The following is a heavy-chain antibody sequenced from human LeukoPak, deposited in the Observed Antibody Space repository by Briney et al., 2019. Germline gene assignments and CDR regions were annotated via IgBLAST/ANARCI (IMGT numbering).Heavy chain of an antibody. CDR1: GFTFDDYA. Sequence: PGGSLRLSCAASGFTFDDYAMHWVRQAPGKGLEWVSGISWNSGSIGYADSVKGRFTISRDNSKNTLYLQMNSLRAEDTAVYYCARSVLLWFGRGAFDIWGQGTMVTVSS. V-gene: IGHV3-9*01. CDR2: ISWNSGSI. D-gene: IGHD3-10*01. J-gene: IGHJ3*02. CDR3: ARSVLLWFGRGAFDI.